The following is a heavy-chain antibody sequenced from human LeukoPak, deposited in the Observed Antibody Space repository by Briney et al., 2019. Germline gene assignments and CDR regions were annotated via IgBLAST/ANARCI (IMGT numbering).Heavy chain of an antibody. CDR1: GCTFTSYA. Sequence: SVKVSCKASGCTFTSYAISWVRQAPGQGLEWMGGIIPIFGTANYAQKFQGRVTITADESTSTAYMELSSLRSEDTAVYYCARAYCGGDCFDFDYWGEGTLVTVSS. J-gene: IGHJ4*02. V-gene: IGHV1-69*13. CDR2: IIPIFGTA. CDR3: ARAYCGGDCFDFDY. D-gene: IGHD2-21*02.